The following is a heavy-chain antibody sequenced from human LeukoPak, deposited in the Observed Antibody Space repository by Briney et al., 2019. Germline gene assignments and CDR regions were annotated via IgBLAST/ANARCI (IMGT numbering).Heavy chain of an antibody. CDR1: GGTFSSYA. CDR2: IIPIFGTA. D-gene: IGHD2-2*01. J-gene: IGHJ1*01. CDR3: AREGDGSSTSSAITHFQH. Sequence: RASVKVSCKASGGTFSSYAISWVRQAPGQGLEWMGGIIPIFGTANYAQKFQGRVTITTDESTSTAYMELSSLRSEDTAVYYCAREGDGSSTSSAITHFQHWGQGTLVTVSS. V-gene: IGHV1-69*05.